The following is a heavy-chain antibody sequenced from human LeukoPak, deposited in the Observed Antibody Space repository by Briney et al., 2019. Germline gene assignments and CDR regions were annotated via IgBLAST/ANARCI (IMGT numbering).Heavy chain of an antibody. D-gene: IGHD7-27*01. CDR2: VSPPGGGT. Sequence: GGTLRLSCAASGFTFSNHGMNWVRQAPGQGLEWLSGVSPPGGGTYYADSVKGRFTISRDDSKNTLSLQMNSLRVEDTATYYCARDLAWGAFDYWGQGTLVTVSS. CDR3: ARDLAWGAFDY. CDR1: GFTFSNHG. V-gene: IGHV3-23*01. J-gene: IGHJ4*02.